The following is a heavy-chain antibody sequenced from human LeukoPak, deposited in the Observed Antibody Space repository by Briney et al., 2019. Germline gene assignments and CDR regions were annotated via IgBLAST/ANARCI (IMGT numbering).Heavy chain of an antibody. Sequence: GGSLRLSCAASGFTFSSYGMHWVRQAPGKGLEWVAFIRYDGSNKYYADSVKGRFTISRDNSKNTLYLQMNSLRAEDTAVYYCAQGGMNCTNGVCYLYYFDYWGQGTLVTVSS. D-gene: IGHD2-8*01. CDR3: AQGGMNCTNGVCYLYYFDY. V-gene: IGHV3-30*02. J-gene: IGHJ4*02. CDR2: IRYDGSNK. CDR1: GFTFSSYG.